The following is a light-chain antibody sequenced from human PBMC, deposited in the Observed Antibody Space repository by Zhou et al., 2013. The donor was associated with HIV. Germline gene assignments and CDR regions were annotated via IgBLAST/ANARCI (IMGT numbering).Light chain of an antibody. CDR2: DVS. V-gene: IGKV3-11*01. J-gene: IGKJ3*01. Sequence: EIVLTQSPATLSLSPGERGTLSCRASQSVSGDLAWYQQKPGQPPRLLIYDVSKRATGIPGRFSGSGSGTEFTLTISSLEPEDFAVYYCQQYGSSPLYSFGPGTKVEI. CDR3: QQYGSSPLYS. CDR1: QSVSGD.